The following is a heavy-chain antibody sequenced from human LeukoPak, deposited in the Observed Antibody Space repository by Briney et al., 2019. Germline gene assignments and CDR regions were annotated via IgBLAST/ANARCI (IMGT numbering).Heavy chain of an antibody. V-gene: IGHV4-39*01. D-gene: IGHD5-18*01. J-gene: IGHJ4*02. Sequence: PSETLSLTCTVSGGSISSGNYYWGWIRQPPGKGLEWIGNIYYSGSTYYNPSLKSRVTISVDTSKNQFSLKLSSVTAADTAVCYCARRGYSYDYFDYWGQGTLVTVSS. CDR3: ARRGYSYDYFDY. CDR2: IYYSGST. CDR1: GGSISSGNYY.